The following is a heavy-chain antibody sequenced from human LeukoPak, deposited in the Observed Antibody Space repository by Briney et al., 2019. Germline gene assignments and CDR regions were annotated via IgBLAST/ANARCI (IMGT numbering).Heavy chain of an antibody. CDR3: ARVRAAAVPYYFDY. V-gene: IGHV4-34*01. CDR1: GGSFSGYY. Sequence: SETLSLTCAVYGGSFSGYYWSWIRQPPGKGLEWIGEINHSGSTNYNPSLKSRVTISVDTSKNQSSLKLSSVTAADTAMYYCARVRAAAVPYYFDYWGRGTLVTVSS. D-gene: IGHD6-13*01. J-gene: IGHJ4*02. CDR2: INHSGST.